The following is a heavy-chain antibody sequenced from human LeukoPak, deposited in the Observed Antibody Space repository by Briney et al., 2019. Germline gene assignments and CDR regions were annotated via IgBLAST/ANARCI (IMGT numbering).Heavy chain of an antibody. J-gene: IGHJ4*02. D-gene: IGHD3-16*02. CDR2: IYYSGST. CDR1: GGSISSSSYY. CDR3: ARLGGYHDPPDY. V-gene: IGHV4-39*01. Sequence: SETLSLTCTVSGGSISSSSYYWGWIRQPPGKGLEWIGSIYYSGSTYYNPSPKSRVTISVDTSKNQFSLKLSSVTAADTAVYYCARLGGYHDPPDYWGQGTLVTVSS.